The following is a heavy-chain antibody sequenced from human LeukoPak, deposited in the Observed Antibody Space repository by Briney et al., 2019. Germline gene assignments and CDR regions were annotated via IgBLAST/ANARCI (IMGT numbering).Heavy chain of an antibody. CDR3: ARRNYDILTGYIGRYYYYYMDV. CDR1: GGSISSYY. V-gene: IGHV4-34*01. D-gene: IGHD3-9*01. Sequence: PSETLSLTCTVSGGSISSYYWSWIRQPPGKGLEWIGEINHSGSTNYNPSLKSRVTISVDTSKNQFSLKLSSVTAADTAVYYCARRNYDILTGYIGRYYYYYMDVWGKGTTVTVSS. J-gene: IGHJ6*03. CDR2: INHSGST.